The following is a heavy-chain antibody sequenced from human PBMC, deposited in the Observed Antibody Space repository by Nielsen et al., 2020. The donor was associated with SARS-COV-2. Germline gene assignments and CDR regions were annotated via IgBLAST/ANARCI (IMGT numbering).Heavy chain of an antibody. CDR3: ASQTLGYCSGGSCYSGRWFDP. CDR1: GYTFTSFA. CDR2: INAGNGNT. Sequence: ASVKVSCKTSGYTFTSFAIHWVRQAPGQSLEWMGWINAGNGNTKYSQKFQGRVTMTRDTSANTAYMELSSLRSEDTAVYYCASQTLGYCSGGSCYSGRWFDPWGQGTLVTVSS. J-gene: IGHJ5*02. V-gene: IGHV1-3*01. D-gene: IGHD2-15*01.